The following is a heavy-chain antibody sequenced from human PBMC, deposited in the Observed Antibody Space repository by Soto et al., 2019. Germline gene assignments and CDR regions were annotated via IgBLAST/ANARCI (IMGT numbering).Heavy chain of an antibody. Sequence: QGQLVQSEAEVKKPGASVKVSCKASGYTFTDYDISWVRQAPGQGLEWMGWISVDNGNTKYVESLQGRVTMTTDTSSSTAYLEVRSLRSDDTAVYYCARTSVSNYNWFDPWGQGTLVAVSS. CDR3: ARTSVSNYNWFDP. CDR1: GYTFTDYD. J-gene: IGHJ5*02. V-gene: IGHV1-18*01. CDR2: ISVDNGNT. D-gene: IGHD4-4*01.